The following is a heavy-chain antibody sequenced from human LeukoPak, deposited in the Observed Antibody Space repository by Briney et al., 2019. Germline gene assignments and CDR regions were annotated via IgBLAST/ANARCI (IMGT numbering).Heavy chain of an antibody. CDR1: GGTFSSYA. D-gene: IGHD2-15*01. CDR2: IIPILGIA. V-gene: IGHV1-69*04. CDR3: ARACSGGSCGGDY. J-gene: IGHJ4*02. Sequence: ASVKVSCKASGGTFSSYAISWVRQAPGQGLEWMGRIIPILGIANYAQKFQGRVTITADKSTSTAYMELSSLRSEDTAVYYCARACSGGSCGGDYRGQGTLVTVSS.